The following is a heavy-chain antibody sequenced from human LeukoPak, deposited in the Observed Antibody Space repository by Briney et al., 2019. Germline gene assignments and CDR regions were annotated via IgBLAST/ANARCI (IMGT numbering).Heavy chain of an antibody. D-gene: IGHD4-17*01. CDR1: GYAFTGYY. V-gene: IGHV1-2*02. Sequence: ASVKVSCKASGYAFTGYYMHWVRQAPGQGLEWMGWINPNSGGTNYAQKFQGRVTMTRDTSISTAYMELTRLRSDETAVYYCARDNGDYWFDYWGQGTLVTVSS. J-gene: IGHJ4*02. CDR2: INPNSGGT. CDR3: ARDNGDYWFDY.